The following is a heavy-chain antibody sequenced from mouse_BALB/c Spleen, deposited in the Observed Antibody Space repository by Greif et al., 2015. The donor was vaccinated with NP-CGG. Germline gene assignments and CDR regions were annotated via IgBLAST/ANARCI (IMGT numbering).Heavy chain of an antibody. CDR2: INPSTGYT. J-gene: IGHJ3*01. CDR1: GYTFTSYW. V-gene: IGHV1-7*01. CDR3: ATTVVATFAY. D-gene: IGHD1-1*01. Sequence: VKLMESGAELAKPGASVKMSCKASGYTFTSYWMHWVKQRPGQGLEWIGYINPSTGYTEYSQKFKDKATLTADKSSSTAYMQLSSLTSEDSAVYYCATTVVATFAYWGQGTLVTVSA.